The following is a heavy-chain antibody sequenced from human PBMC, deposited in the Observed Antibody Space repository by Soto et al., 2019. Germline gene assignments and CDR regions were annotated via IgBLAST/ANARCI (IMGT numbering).Heavy chain of an antibody. CDR2: IYYSGST. D-gene: IGHD4-17*01. J-gene: IGHJ6*03. V-gene: IGHV4-59*08. Sequence: SETLSLTCTVSGGSISSYYWSWIRQPPGKGLEWIGYIYYSGSTNYNPSLKSRVAISVDTSKNQFSLKLSSVTAADTAVYYCARYGDYNYYYYYMDVWGKGTTVTVSS. CDR3: ARYGDYNYYYYYMDV. CDR1: GGSISSYY.